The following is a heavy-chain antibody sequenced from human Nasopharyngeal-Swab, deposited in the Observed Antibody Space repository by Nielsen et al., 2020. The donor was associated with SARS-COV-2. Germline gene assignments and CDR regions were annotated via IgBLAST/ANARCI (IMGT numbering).Heavy chain of an antibody. CDR3: VRDESGDCLGLPFDS. CDR1: GASISNRTYY. V-gene: IGHV4-39*07. D-gene: IGHD2-21*02. J-gene: IGHJ4*02. CDR2: VFYTGT. Sequence: SETLSLTCSVSGASISNRTYYWGWIRQSPEKGLQWIGTVFYTGTYYNPSLQSRVTISVDTSKNQFSLKLTSVTAADTAVYYCVRDESGDCLGLPFDSWGPGNLVTVSS.